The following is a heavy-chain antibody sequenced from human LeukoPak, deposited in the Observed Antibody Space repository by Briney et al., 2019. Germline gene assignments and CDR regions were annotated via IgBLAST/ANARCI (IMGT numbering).Heavy chain of an antibody. CDR1: GFTFSNYG. Sequence: GGSLRLSCGASGFTFSNYGMLWVRQAPGKGLDWVAFIRYDGNNKLYADSVKGRFTISRDNAKNTLYLQMNSLRVEDTAVYYCARDFMYSISCAGCWGQGTLVTVSS. V-gene: IGHV3-30*02. J-gene: IGHJ4*02. CDR3: ARDFMYSISCAGC. CDR2: IRYDGNNK. D-gene: IGHD6-13*01.